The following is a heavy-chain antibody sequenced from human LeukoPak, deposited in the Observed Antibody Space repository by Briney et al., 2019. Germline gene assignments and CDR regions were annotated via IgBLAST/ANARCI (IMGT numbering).Heavy chain of an antibody. J-gene: IGHJ4*02. D-gene: IGHD3-22*01. CDR3: AADIDYYDSSGYYWQFDY. Sequence: GTSVKVSCKASGFTFTSSAMQWVRQARGQRLEWIGWIAVGSGNTNYAQKFQERVTITRDMSTSTAYMELSSLRSEDTAVYYCAADIDYYDSSGYYWQFDYWGQGTLVTVSS. V-gene: IGHV1-58*02. CDR1: GFTFTSSA. CDR2: IAVGSGNT.